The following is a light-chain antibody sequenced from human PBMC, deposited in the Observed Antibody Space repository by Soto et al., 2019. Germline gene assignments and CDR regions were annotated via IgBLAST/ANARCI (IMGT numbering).Light chain of an antibody. CDR1: SSNIGSNT. CDR3: SAWDDSLSGPV. Sequence: QSVLTQPPSASGTPGRGVVISCSGGSSNIGSNTVNWYKQVPGSAPKLLIFNNDQRPSGVPDRFSASQSGTSASLAISGLQSEDEADDYCSAWDDSLSGPVFGGGTKLTVL. CDR2: NND. J-gene: IGLJ2*01. V-gene: IGLV1-44*01.